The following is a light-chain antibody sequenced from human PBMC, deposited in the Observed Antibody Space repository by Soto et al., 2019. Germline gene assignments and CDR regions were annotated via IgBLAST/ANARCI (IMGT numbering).Light chain of an antibody. V-gene: IGKV3-11*01. Sequence: EIVLTQSPATLSLSPGERATLSCGASQSVSSYLAWYQQKPGQAPRLLIYDASNRATGIPPRFSGSGSGTDFTLTISSLEPEDFAVYYCQQRSNWPLTFGGGTKVDIK. CDR2: DAS. CDR3: QQRSNWPLT. J-gene: IGKJ4*01. CDR1: QSVSSY.